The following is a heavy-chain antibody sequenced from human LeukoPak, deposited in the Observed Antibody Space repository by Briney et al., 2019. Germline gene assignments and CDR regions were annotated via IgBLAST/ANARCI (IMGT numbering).Heavy chain of an antibody. V-gene: IGHV3-21*01. D-gene: IGHD5-24*01. CDR3: AKDRHPARTDGYYFEH. Sequence: PGGSLRLSCAASGFTFSSYSMNWVRQAPGKGLEWVSSISSSSSYIYYADSVKGRFTISRDNSKNTLYLQMNSLRPEDTAVYYCAKDRHPARTDGYYFEHWGQGTLVTVSS. J-gene: IGHJ4*02. CDR2: ISSSSSYI. CDR1: GFTFSSYS.